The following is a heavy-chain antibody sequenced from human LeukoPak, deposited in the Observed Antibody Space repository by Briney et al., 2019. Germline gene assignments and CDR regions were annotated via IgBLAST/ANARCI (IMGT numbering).Heavy chain of an antibody. D-gene: IGHD6-19*01. Sequence: GVSLRLSCAASGFTFSSYGMHWVRQAPGKGLEWVAVISYDGSNKYYADSVKGRFTISRDNSKNTLYLQMNSLRAEDTAVYYCAREGSSGWYENWFDPWGQGTLVTVSS. CDR3: AREGSSGWYENWFDP. CDR2: ISYDGSNK. CDR1: GFTFSSYG. J-gene: IGHJ5*02. V-gene: IGHV3-30*03.